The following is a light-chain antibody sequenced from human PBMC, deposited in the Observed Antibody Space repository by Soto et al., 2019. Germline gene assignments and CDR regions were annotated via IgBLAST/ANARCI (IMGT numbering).Light chain of an antibody. CDR1: QSVSTNY. CDR2: GAS. Sequence: EIVLTQSPGTLSLSPGERATLSFRASQSVSTNYLVWYQQKPGQAPRLLIYGASSRAPGIPDRFSGGGSGTDFTLTISRLEPEDFAVYYCQRFSSYPLTFGGGTKVDIK. CDR3: QRFSSYPLT. V-gene: IGKV3-20*01. J-gene: IGKJ4*01.